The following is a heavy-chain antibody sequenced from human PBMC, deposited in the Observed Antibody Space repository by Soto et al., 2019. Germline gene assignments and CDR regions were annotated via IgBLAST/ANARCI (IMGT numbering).Heavy chain of an antibody. CDR1: GGTISSGGYY. V-gene: IGHV4-31*03. J-gene: IGHJ4*02. CDR2: IYNNGGT. D-gene: IGHD3-10*01. Sequence: QVQLQESGPGLVKPSQTLSLTCTVSGGTISSGGYYWSWIRQRPGKGLEWIGYIYNNGGTFYNPSLKSRITLSVDLSKNDFSRNLTSVTAADTAMYYCARVAVPAGLLSHFDSWGQGTLVTVAS. CDR3: ARVAVPAGLLSHFDS.